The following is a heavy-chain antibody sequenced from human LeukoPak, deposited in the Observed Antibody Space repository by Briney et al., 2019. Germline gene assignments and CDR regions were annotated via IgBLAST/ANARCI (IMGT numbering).Heavy chain of an antibody. J-gene: IGHJ6*03. CDR2: ISAYNGNT. D-gene: IGHD4-17*01. CDR1: GYTFTSYG. CDR3: ARVRSGETADYYYYMDV. Sequence: ASVKVSCKASGYTFTSYGISWVRQAPGQGLEWMGWISAYNGNTNYAQKLQGRVTMTTDTSTSTAYMELRSLRSDDTAVYYCARVRSGETADYYYYMDVWGKGTTVTVSS. V-gene: IGHV1-18*01.